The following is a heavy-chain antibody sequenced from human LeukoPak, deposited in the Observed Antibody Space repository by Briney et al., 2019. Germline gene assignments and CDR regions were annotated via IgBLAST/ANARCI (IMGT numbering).Heavy chain of an antibody. CDR1: GYTFTNYD. CDR3: ARGPVSTHGMDV. V-gene: IGHV1-8*01. CDR2: RNPSSGRT. J-gene: IGHJ6*02. D-gene: IGHD6-13*01. Sequence: ASVKVSCKASGYTFTNYDINWVRQAPGQGLEWMGWRNPSSGRTGFAQKFQGRLTMTADTSISTAYMELSSLTSDDTAVYYCARGPVSTHGMDVWGQGTTVTVSS.